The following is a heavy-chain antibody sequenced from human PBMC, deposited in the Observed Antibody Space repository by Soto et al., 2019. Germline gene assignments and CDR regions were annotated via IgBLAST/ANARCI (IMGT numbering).Heavy chain of an antibody. CDR1: GFIFTRYS. CDR3: ARESEDLTSNFDY. Sequence: GGSLRLSCAASGFIFTRYSMNWVRQAPGKGLEWVSSISSTTNYIYYGDSMKGRCTISRDNAKNSLYLEMNSLRAEDTAVYYCARESEDLTSNFDYWGQGTLVTVSS. J-gene: IGHJ4*02. CDR2: ISSTTNYI. V-gene: IGHV3-21*06.